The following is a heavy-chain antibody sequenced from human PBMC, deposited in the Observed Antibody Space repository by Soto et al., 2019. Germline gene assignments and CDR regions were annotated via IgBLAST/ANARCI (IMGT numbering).Heavy chain of an antibody. D-gene: IGHD6-6*01. CDR1: GFSFTRHA. Sequence: EVQLLESGGGLEQPGGSLRLPCAASGFSFTRHAMSWVRQAPGRGLEWVSAINDNGASTWYADSVKGRFTISRDNSKNTLYLQMNSLRADDTAFYYCAKGSASSRPYYFDSWGQGTLVTVSS. CDR2: INDNGAST. CDR3: AKGSASSRPYYFDS. V-gene: IGHV3-23*01. J-gene: IGHJ4*02.